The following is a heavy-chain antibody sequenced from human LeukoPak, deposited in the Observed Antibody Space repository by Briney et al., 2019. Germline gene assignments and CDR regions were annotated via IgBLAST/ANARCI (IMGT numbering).Heavy chain of an antibody. CDR3: ERAQVGATPEEYYFDY. V-gene: IGHV1-2*02. D-gene: IGHD1-26*01. CDR2: INPNSGGT. CDR1: GYXFTGYY. J-gene: IGHJ4*02. Sequence: ASVKVSCKASGYXFTGYYIHWVRQAPGQGLEWLGWINPNSGGTNYAQKFQGRVTMTRDTSISTAYMELSRLRSDDTAVYYCERAQVGATPEEYYFDYWGQGTLVTVSS.